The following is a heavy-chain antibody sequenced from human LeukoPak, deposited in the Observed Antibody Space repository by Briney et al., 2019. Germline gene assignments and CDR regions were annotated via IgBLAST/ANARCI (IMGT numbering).Heavy chain of an antibody. D-gene: IGHD6-13*01. J-gene: IGHJ4*02. Sequence: GGSLRLSCAASEFTVTSNYMSWVRQTPGKGLEWVSYISDHGKSRNYVDSVKGRFTISRDNAKNSLYLQMNSLRVEDTAVYFCARARIAAPLLDYWGQGTLVTVSS. CDR1: EFTVTSNY. CDR2: ISDHGKSR. V-gene: IGHV3-11*04. CDR3: ARARIAAPLLDY.